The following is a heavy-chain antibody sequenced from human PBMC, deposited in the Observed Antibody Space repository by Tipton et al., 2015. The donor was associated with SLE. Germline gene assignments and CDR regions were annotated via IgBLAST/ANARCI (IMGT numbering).Heavy chain of an antibody. CDR2: IYYSGSA. D-gene: IGHD3-3*01. J-gene: IGHJ4*02. CDR3: ARGHYDFWSGYYPYFEY. CDR1: GGSISTNDY. Sequence: LRLSCTVSGGSISTNDYWAWIRQPPGKGLEWIGTIYYSGSAYYSPSLKSRVTISVDTSKNEFSLKLSSVTAADTAVYYCARGHYDFWSGYYPYFEYWGQGTLVTVTS. V-gene: IGHV4-39*01.